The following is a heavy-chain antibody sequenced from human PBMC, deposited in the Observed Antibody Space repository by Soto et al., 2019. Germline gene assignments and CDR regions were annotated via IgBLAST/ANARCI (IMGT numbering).Heavy chain of an antibody. CDR1: GFTFSNVW. Sequence: EVQLVESVGDLVKPGGSLRLSCAASGFTFSNVWMNWVRQAPGKGLEWVGRIKSKTDGGTTDYAAPVKGRFTISRDDSKNTLYLQMNSLKTEDTAVYYCTPLALKYSSGWYEFSDWGQGTLVTVSS. J-gene: IGHJ4*02. D-gene: IGHD6-19*01. CDR3: TPLALKYSSGWYEFSD. CDR2: IKSKTDGGTT. V-gene: IGHV3-15*07.